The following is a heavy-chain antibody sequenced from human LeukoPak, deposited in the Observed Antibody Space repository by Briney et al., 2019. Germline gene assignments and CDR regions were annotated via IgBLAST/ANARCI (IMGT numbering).Heavy chain of an antibody. CDR1: GFTFSSYG. CDR3: AKGPPHCSGGSCYWDY. CDR2: ISGSGGST. Sequence: GGTLRLSCAASGFTFSSYGMSWVRQAPGKGLESVSAISGSGGSTYYADSVKGRFTISRDNSKNTLYLQMNSLRAEDTAVYYCAKGPPHCSGGSCYWDYWGQGTLVTVSS. D-gene: IGHD2-15*01. J-gene: IGHJ4*02. V-gene: IGHV3-23*01.